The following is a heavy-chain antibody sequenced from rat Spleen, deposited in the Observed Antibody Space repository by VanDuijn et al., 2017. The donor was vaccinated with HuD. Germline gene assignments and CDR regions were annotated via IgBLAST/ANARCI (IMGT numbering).Heavy chain of an antibody. CDR1: GFTFSNYY. D-gene: IGHD1-8*01. J-gene: IGHJ4*01. V-gene: IGHV5-25*01. CDR3: AIGSTVAPVLDV. CDR2: ITNSDGGT. Sequence: EVQLVESGGGLVQPGRSLKLSCSASGFTFSNYYMAWVRQAPTKGLQWVATITNSDGGTYCRDSVKGRFTISRDNAKSTLYLQMDSLRSEDTATYTCAIGSTVAPVLDVWGQGASVAVSS.